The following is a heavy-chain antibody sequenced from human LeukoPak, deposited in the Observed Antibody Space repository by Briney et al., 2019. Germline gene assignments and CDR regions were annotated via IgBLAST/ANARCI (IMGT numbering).Heavy chain of an antibody. Sequence: AASVKVSCKASGYTFTAYYMHWVRQVPGQGLEWMGRINPNSGDTDYAQKFQGRVIMTRDTSISTAYMEVSRLRSDDTAVYYCARVDSGHDYGPYWGEGTTVTVSS. D-gene: IGHD5-12*01. CDR3: ARVDSGHDYGPY. CDR1: GYTFTAYY. V-gene: IGHV1-2*06. CDR2: INPNSGDT. J-gene: IGHJ3*01.